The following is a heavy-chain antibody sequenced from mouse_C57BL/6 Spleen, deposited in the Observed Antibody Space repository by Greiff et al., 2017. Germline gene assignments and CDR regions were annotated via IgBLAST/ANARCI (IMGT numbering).Heavy chain of an antibody. CDR2: INPSNGGT. CDR1: GYTFTSYW. D-gene: IGHD1-1*02. V-gene: IGHV1-53*01. J-gene: IGHJ1*03. Sequence: QVQLQQPGTELVKPGASVKLSCKASGYTFTSYWMHWVKQRPGQGLAWIGNINPSNGGTNYNEKFKSKATLTVDKSSSTAYMQLSSLTSEDSAVDYCARSETMGLLPWYYDVWGTGTTVTVSS. CDR3: ARSETMGLLPWYYDV.